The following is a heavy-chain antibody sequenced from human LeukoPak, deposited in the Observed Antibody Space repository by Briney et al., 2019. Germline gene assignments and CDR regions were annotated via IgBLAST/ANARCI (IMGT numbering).Heavy chain of an antibody. CDR3: ARRSRLDRRADYYYYMDV. CDR2: IYYSGST. J-gene: IGHJ6*03. D-gene: IGHD6-19*01. V-gene: IGHV4-39*01. CDR1: GGSISSSSYY. Sequence: SETLSLTCTVSGGSISSSSYYWGWIRQPPGKGLAWIGSIYYSGSTYYNPSLKSRVTISVDTSKNQFSLKLSSVTAADTAVYYCARRSRLDRRADYYYYMDVWGKGTTVTVSS.